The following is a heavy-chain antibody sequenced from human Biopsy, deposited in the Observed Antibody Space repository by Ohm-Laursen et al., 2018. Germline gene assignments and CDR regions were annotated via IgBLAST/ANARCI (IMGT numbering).Heavy chain of an antibody. V-gene: IGHV3-30*18. CDR2: ISYDGSKT. CDR3: AKDKGTFNFYYYGMDV. Sequence: LRLPCTASGFTFSNSGMHWVRQAPGKGLAWVAAISYDGSKTDYGDSVKGRLNISRDNSKNTLDLQMSSLRVEDTAVYFCAKDKGTFNFYYYGMDVWGQGTTVTVSS. CDR1: GFTFSNSG. D-gene: IGHD2/OR15-2a*01. J-gene: IGHJ6*02.